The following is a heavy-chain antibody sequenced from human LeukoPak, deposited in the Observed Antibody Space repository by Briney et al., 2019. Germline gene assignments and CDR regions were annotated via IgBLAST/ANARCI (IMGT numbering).Heavy chain of an antibody. CDR2: IYYSGST. V-gene: IGHV4-30-2*01. CDR1: GGSISSGGYY. D-gene: IGHD2-2*01. Sequence: PSQTLSLTCTVSGGSISSGGYYWSWIRQPPGKGLEWIGSIYYSGSTYYNPSLKSRVTISVDRSKNQFSLKLSSVTAADTAVYYCAREKGRQLLSNYFDYWAREPWSPSPQ. CDR3: AREKGRQLLSNYFDY. J-gene: IGHJ4*02.